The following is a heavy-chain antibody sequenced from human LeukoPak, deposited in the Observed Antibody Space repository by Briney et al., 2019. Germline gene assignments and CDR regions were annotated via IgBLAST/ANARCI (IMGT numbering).Heavy chain of an antibody. D-gene: IGHD6-13*01. J-gene: IGHJ4*02. CDR1: GFTFSSYS. Sequence: PGGSLRLSCAASGFTFSSYSMNWVRQAPGKGLEWVSSISSSSSYIYYADSAKGRFTISRDNSKNTLYLQMNSLRAEDTAVYYCARDSAIAAAGGYFDYWGQGTLVTVSS. CDR3: ARDSAIAAAGGYFDY. V-gene: IGHV3-21*01. CDR2: ISSSSSYI.